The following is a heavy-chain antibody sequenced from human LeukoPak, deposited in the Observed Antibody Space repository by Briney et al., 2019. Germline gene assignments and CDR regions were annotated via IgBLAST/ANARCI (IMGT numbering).Heavy chain of an antibody. D-gene: IGHD3-22*01. V-gene: IGHV4-34*01. CDR1: GGSFSGYY. J-gene: IGHJ4*02. CDR3: ARRPFRSVRDYYFNYYFDY. Sequence: SETLSLTCAVYGGSFSGYYCSWIRQPPGKGLEWIGEINHSGSTNYNPSLKSRVTISVDTSKHQFPLKLSSVTAADTAVYYCARRPFRSVRDYYFNYYFDYWGQGTLVTVSS. CDR2: INHSGST.